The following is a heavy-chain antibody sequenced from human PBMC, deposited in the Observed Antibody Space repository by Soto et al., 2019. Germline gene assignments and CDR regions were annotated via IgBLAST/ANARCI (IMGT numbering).Heavy chain of an antibody. CDR3: ASRPAYSSSWYGIPPDVSHGMDV. J-gene: IGHJ6*02. CDR1: GYTFTSYY. Sequence: QRQLVQSGAEVKTPGASVKVSCKTSGYTFTSYYIHWVRQAPGQGLEWMGIVNPSGGITSNAHKFTGRVNMTPATSRGTCSMDLNSMRSEDTAVYSCASRPAYSSSWYGIPPDVSHGMDVWGQGTTVTVSS. V-gene: IGHV1-46*01. D-gene: IGHD6-13*01. CDR2: VNPSGGIT.